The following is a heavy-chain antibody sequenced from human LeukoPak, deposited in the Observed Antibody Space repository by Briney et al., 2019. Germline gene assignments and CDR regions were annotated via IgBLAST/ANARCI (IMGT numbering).Heavy chain of an antibody. D-gene: IGHD4-17*01. CDR3: AARARDYGDFDFDY. CDR1: GYSFTSYW. J-gene: IGHJ4*02. Sequence: GESLRISCKGSGYSFTSYWITWVRQMPGKGLEWMGRIDPSDSYTNYSPSFQGHVTISADKSISTAYLQWSNQKASDTAMYYCAARARDYGDFDFDYWGQGTLVTVSS. V-gene: IGHV5-10-1*01. CDR2: IDPSDSYT.